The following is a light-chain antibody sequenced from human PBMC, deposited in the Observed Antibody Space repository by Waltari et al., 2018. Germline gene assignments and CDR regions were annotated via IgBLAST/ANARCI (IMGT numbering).Light chain of an antibody. CDR2: GAS. CDR3: QQYGKT. Sequence: EIMLTQPPGTLSLSPGERATLSCRASQRVSSTYLAWYQQRPGQAPRLLIHGASNRATGIPDRFSGSGSGTDFTLTISGLEPEDFAVYYCQQYGKTFGQGTKVEIK. V-gene: IGKV3-20*01. J-gene: IGKJ1*01. CDR1: QRVSSTY.